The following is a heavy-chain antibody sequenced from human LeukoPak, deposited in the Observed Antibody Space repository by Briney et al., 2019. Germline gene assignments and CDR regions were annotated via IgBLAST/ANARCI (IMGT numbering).Heavy chain of an antibody. V-gene: IGHV4-34*01. J-gene: IGHJ5*02. D-gene: IGHD3-22*01. CDR3: ALITMIVVVDH. Sequence: SETLSLTCSVSGGSVTSYYWSWIRQPPGKGLEWIGEINHSGSTNYNPSLKSRVTISVDTSKNQFSLKLSSVTAADTAVYYCALITMIVVVDHWGQGTLVTVSS. CDR1: GGSVTSYY. CDR2: INHSGST.